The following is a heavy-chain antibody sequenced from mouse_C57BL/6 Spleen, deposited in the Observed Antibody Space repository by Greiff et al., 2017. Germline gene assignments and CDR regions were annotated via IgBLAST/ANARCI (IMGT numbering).Heavy chain of an antibody. V-gene: IGHV1-61*01. D-gene: IGHD3-2*01. Sequence: QVQLKQPGAELVRPGSSVKLSCKASGYTFASYWMDWVKQRPGQGLEWIGNIYPSDSETHYNQKFKDKATLTVDKSSSTAYMQLSSLTSEDSAVYYCARKDRGAMDYWGQGTSVTVSS. CDR2: IYPSDSET. J-gene: IGHJ4*01. CDR3: ARKDRGAMDY. CDR1: GYTFASYW.